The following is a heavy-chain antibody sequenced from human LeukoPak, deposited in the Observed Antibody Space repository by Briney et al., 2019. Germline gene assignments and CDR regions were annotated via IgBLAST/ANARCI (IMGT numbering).Heavy chain of an antibody. CDR2: IYPGDSDS. V-gene: IGHV5-51*01. Sequence: GESLKISCKGSGYSFTSYWIGWVRQMPGKGLEWMGIIYPGDSDSRYSPSFQGQVTISADKSISTAYLQWSSLKASDTAMYYCAILGEVYDFWSGYYKGGGYYGMDVWGQGTTVTVPS. CDR1: GYSFTSYW. D-gene: IGHD3-3*01. CDR3: AILGEVYDFWSGYYKGGGYYGMDV. J-gene: IGHJ6*02.